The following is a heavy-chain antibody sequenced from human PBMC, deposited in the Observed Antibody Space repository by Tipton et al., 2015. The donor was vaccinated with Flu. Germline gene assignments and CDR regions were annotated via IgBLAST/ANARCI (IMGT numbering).Heavy chain of an antibody. CDR2: VYYRGSF. CDR3: ARDTSASRFDS. J-gene: IGHJ4*02. CDR1: GDSVNSGSYY. V-gene: IGHV4-61*01. Sequence: TLSLTCTISGDSVNSGSYYWSWIRQPPGKGLEWIGYVYYRGSFSYNPSLKSRLTISLDTAKNQFSLKLTSVTAADTAVYYCARDTSASRFDSWGRGTLVTVPS.